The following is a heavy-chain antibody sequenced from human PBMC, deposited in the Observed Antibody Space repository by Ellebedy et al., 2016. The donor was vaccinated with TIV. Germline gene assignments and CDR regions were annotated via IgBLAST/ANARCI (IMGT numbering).Heavy chain of an antibody. V-gene: IGHV1-3*01. D-gene: IGHD3-16*02. J-gene: IGHJ5*02. CDR2: ISPGEGIT. Sequence: AASVKVSCKASGYNFVSYAMHWVRQAPGQRLEWMGWISPGEGITKYSEMFQGRVTITSDTSANTVYMELTSLRFEDTAVYYCARDGGAAATPYRWSDPWGQGTLVTVSS. CDR3: ARDGGAAATPYRWSDP. CDR1: GYNFVSYA.